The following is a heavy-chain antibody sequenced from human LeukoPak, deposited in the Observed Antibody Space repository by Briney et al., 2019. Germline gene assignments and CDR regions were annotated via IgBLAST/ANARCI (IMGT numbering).Heavy chain of an antibody. CDR1: GFTITTNY. CDR3: YGGNRRWYFDY. Sequence: GGSLRLSCAASGFTITTNYMNWVRQAPGKGLEWVSVIYGDDETNYADSVKGRFTISRDNAKNSLYLQMNSLRAEDTALYYCYGGNRRWYFDYWGQGTLVTVSS. J-gene: IGHJ4*02. CDR2: IYGDDET. D-gene: IGHD4-23*01. V-gene: IGHV3-53*05.